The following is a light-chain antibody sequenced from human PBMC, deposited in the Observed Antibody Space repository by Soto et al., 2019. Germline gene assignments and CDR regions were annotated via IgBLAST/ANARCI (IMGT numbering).Light chain of an antibody. J-gene: IGKJ1*01. Sequence: EIVLTQSPGTLSLSPGETAALSCRASRSLSDNHLAWYQQKPGQAPSLLIYGAFTRATGIPARFSGTGSGTEFTLTISSLQSEDFALYYCQQYNDWPLTFGQGTKVDIK. CDR1: RSLSDNH. CDR2: GAF. V-gene: IGKV3-15*01. CDR3: QQYNDWPLT.